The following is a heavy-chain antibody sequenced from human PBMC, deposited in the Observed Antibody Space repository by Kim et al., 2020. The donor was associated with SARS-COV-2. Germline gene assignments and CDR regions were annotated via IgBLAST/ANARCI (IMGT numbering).Heavy chain of an antibody. V-gene: IGHV4-39*01. CDR1: GGSIHTRDYY. CDR2: IYYSGTT. J-gene: IGHJ5*02. CDR3: ARRLWAAAAFFDP. D-gene: IGHD6-13*01. Sequence: SETLSLTCTVSGGSIHTRDYYWGWLRQPPGKGLEWIGIIYYSGTTYYNPSLSSRVTISIDTSRNQFSLSLTSTTAADTAVYYCARRLWAAAAFFDPWGQGTLVTVSS.